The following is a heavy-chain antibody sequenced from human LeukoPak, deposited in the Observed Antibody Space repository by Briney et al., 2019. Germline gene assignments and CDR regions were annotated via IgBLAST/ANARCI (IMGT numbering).Heavy chain of an antibody. CDR3: AKSYYDSSGYYFSTGDAFDI. Sequence: PGGSPRLSCAASGFTFSDYYMSWIRQAPGKGLEWVSYISSSGSTIYFADSVKGRFTISRDNAKNSLYLQMNSLRAEDTAVYYCAKSYYDSSGYYFSTGDAFDIWGQGTMVTVSS. D-gene: IGHD3-22*01. CDR1: GFTFSDYY. J-gene: IGHJ3*02. V-gene: IGHV3-11*01. CDR2: ISSSGSTI.